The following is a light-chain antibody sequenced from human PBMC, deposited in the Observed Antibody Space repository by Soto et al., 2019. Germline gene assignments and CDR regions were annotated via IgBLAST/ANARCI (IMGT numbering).Light chain of an antibody. CDR1: QSISSY. CDR3: QQSYL. CDR2: AAS. J-gene: IGKJ3*01. V-gene: IGKV1-39*01. Sequence: DIQMTQSPSSLSASVGDRVTITCRASQSISSYLNWYQQKPGKAPKLLIYAASSLQSGVPSRFSGSGSGTDFTLTISSLQPEDFATYYFQQSYLFGPGTKVDIK.